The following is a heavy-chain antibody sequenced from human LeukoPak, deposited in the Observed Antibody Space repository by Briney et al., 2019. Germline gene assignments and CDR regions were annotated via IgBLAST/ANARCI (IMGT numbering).Heavy chain of an antibody. Sequence: SQTLSLTCAISGDSVSSSSGAWNWIRQSPSRGLEWLGRTYYKSKWYNDYAVSVKGRLTINADTSKNQFSLQLNSVTPEDTAVYYCAMDRGDAFGIWGRGTVVTVSS. CDR2: TYYKSKWYN. V-gene: IGHV6-1*01. J-gene: IGHJ3*02. D-gene: IGHD2-2*03. CDR1: GDSVSSSSGA. CDR3: AMDRGDAFGI.